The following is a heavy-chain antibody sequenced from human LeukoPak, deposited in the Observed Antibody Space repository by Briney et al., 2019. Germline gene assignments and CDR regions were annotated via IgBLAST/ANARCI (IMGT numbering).Heavy chain of an antibody. CDR3: ARDRFLEGVSTGGVGYYYYMDV. D-gene: IGHD3-3*01. V-gene: IGHV4-59*01. J-gene: IGHJ6*03. CDR1: GGSISSYY. CDR2: IYYSGST. Sequence: SETLSLTCTVSGGSISSYYWSWIRQPPGKGLEWIGYIYYSGSTNYNPSLKSRVTISVDTSKNQFSLKLSSVTAADTAVYYCARDRFLEGVSTGGVGYYYYMDVWGKGTTVTVSS.